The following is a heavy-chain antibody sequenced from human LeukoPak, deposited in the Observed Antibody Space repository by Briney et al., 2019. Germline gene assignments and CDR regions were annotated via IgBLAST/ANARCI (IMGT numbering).Heavy chain of an antibody. CDR2: IYYSGST. D-gene: IGHD6-13*01. V-gene: IGHV4-59*01. J-gene: IGHJ5*02. Sequence: SETLSLTCTVSGGSISSYYWSWIRQPPGKGLEWIGYIYYSGSTNYNPSLKSRVTISVDTSKNQFSLKLSSVTAADTAVYYCARDQVAAGWFDPWGRGTLVTVSS. CDR3: ARDQVAAGWFDP. CDR1: GGSISSYY.